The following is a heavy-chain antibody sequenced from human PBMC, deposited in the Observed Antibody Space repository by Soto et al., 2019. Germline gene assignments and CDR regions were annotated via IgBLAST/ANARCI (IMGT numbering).Heavy chain of an antibody. V-gene: IGHV1-69*02. D-gene: IGHD2-2*02. CDR2: IIPILGIA. J-gene: IGHJ4*02. CDR1: GGTFSSYP. Sequence: ASVKVSCKASGGTFSSYPISWVRQAPGQGLEWMGRIIPILGIANYAQKFQGRVTITADKSTSTAYMELSSLRSEDTAVYYCHAKGDYCSSTSCYSLDYWGQGTLVTVSS. CDR3: HAKGDYCSSTSCYSLDY.